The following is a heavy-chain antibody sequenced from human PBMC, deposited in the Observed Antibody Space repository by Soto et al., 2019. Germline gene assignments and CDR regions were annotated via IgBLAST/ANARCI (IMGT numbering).Heavy chain of an antibody. CDR1: GFTFSTYT. V-gene: IGHV3-48*04. CDR2: IRLSGSAT. J-gene: IGHJ4*02. CDR3: LSAGSAVP. Sequence: GGSLRLSCAASGFTFSTYTMNWVRQAPGKGLEWLANIRLSGSATYNAGSVKGRFTISRDNTRNSLALQMNTLRAEDTAVYYCLSAGSAVPWGQGTLVTVSS. D-gene: IGHD3-10*01.